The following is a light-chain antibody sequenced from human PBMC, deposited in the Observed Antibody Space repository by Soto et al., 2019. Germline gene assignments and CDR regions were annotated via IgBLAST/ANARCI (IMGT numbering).Light chain of an antibody. Sequence: QSALTQPPSASGSPGQSVAISCTGTSSDVGASDYVSWYQQHSGKAPKLLLYEVNKRPSGVPDRFSGSKSGSTASLTVSALQADDEADYYCLSHSGSSNVLGTGTKVTVL. V-gene: IGLV2-8*01. CDR1: SSDVGASDY. CDR3: LSHSGSSNV. J-gene: IGLJ1*01. CDR2: EVN.